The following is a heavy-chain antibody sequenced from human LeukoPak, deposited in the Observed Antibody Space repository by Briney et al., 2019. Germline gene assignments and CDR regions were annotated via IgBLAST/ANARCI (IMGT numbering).Heavy chain of an antibody. V-gene: IGHV3-30-3*01. CDR2: ISYDGYNK. J-gene: IGHJ4*02. CDR3: ARAPIAAAGKTYFDF. CDR1: GFTFSSYA. D-gene: IGHD6-13*01. Sequence: GGSLRLSYAASGFTFSSYALQWVRQAPGKGLEWVAVISYDGYNKYFADSVKGRFTISRDNSKNTQYLQMNSLRPEDTAVYYCARAPIAAAGKTYFDFWGQGTQVTVSS.